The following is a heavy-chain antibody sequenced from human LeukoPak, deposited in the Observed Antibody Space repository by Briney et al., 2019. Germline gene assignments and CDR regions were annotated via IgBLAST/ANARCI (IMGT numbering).Heavy chain of an antibody. CDR2: IIPIFGTA. Sequence: SVKVSCKASVGTFSSYAISWVRQAPGQGLEWMGGIIPIFGTANYAQKFQGRVTITTDESTSTAYMELSSLRSEDTAVYYCARLYQLLYEGYYYYYMDVWGKGTTVTVSS. J-gene: IGHJ6*03. CDR3: ARLYQLLYEGYYYYYMDV. V-gene: IGHV1-69*05. CDR1: VGTFSSYA. D-gene: IGHD2-2*02.